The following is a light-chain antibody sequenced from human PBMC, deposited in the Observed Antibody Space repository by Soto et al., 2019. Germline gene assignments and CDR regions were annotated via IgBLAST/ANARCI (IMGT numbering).Light chain of an antibody. Sequence: DILMTQSPSSLSPSVGHRVTITCRASQAISIYLAWFQWRPGQAPKLLIYEASSLQSGVPSRFSGSGSGTDFTLTISSLQPEDFATYYCQQANSFPRGLTFGGGTKVDIK. CDR2: EAS. CDR3: QQANSFPRGLT. V-gene: IGKV1-12*01. J-gene: IGKJ4*01. CDR1: QAISIY.